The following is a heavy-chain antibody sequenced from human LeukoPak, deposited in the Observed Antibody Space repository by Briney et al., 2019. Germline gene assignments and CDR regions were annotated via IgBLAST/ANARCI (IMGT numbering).Heavy chain of an antibody. V-gene: IGHV3-15*01. D-gene: IGHD3-3*01. J-gene: IGHJ6*01. CDR3: TTLYEEFWSSPAGV. CDR1: GFTFNDAW. CDR2: IKSKTDGGTT. Sequence: PGGSLRLSCAASGFTFNDAWMSWVRQAPGKGLEWVGRIKSKTDGGTTDYAAPMKGRFTISRDDSKNTLNLQMNSLRTEDTAVYYCTTLYEEFWSSPAGVWGEGTTVTVSS.